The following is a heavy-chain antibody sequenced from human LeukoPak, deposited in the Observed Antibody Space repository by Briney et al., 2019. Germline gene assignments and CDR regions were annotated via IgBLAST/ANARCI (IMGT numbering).Heavy chain of an antibody. V-gene: IGHV3-48*01. J-gene: IGHJ4*02. CDR3: ARDNRNYYDSSGYYRRLN. D-gene: IGHD3-22*01. Sequence: PGGSLRLSCAASGFTFSSYSMNWVRQAPGKGLEWISYISSSSSTIYYAVSVKGRFTISRDNSKNTLYLQMNSLRAEDTAVYYCARDNRNYYDSSGYYRRLNWGQGTLVTVSS. CDR2: ISSSSSTI. CDR1: GFTFSSYS.